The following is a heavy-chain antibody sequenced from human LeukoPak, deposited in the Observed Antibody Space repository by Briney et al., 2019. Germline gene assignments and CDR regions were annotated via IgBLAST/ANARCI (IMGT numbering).Heavy chain of an antibody. Sequence: ASVKVSCKASGYTFTSYGISWVRQAPGQGLEWMGWINPNSGGTNYAQKFQGRVTMTRDTSIGTAYMELSRLRSDDTAVYYCARAGPDYYGSGSYSGTQYYFDYWGQGTLVTVSS. CDR1: GYTFTSYG. CDR2: INPNSGGT. CDR3: ARAGPDYYGSGSYSGTQYYFDY. D-gene: IGHD3-10*01. J-gene: IGHJ4*02. V-gene: IGHV1-2*02.